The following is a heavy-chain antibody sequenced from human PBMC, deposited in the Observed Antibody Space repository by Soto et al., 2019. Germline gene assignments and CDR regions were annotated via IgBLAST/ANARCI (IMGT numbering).Heavy chain of an antibody. Sequence: EVQLVESGGGLVQPGGSLRLSCAGSGFTLSSNWMHWVRQAPGKGLVWVSRINSDGSSANYADSVMGRFTISRDNAKNTLYLQMNSLRAEDTAVYFCARGPTGWYGFDYWGKGTLVTVSS. V-gene: IGHV3-74*01. CDR3: ARGPTGWYGFDY. J-gene: IGHJ4*02. CDR2: INSDGSSA. CDR1: GFTLSSNW. D-gene: IGHD6-19*01.